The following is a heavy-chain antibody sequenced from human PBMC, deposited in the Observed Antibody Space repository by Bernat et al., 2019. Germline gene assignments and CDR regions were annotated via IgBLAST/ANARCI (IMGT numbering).Heavy chain of an antibody. V-gene: IGHV4-39*01. Sequence: QLQLQESGSGLVKPSETLSLTCTVSGGSISSSSYYWGWIRQPPGKRLEWIGSIYYSGSTYYHPSLKRRVTISEGSSKKQFSLKLSSVTAAEEAVCYCASEDRVWGWYFDLWGRGTLVTVSS. D-gene: IGHD3-16*01. J-gene: IGHJ2*01. CDR1: GGSISSSSYY. CDR2: IYYSGST. CDR3: ASEDRVWGWYFDL.